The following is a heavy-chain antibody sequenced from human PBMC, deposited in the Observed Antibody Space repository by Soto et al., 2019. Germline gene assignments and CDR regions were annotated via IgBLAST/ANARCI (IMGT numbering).Heavy chain of an antibody. Sequence: VSLRLSCAASGFTFSSYSMNWVRQAPGKGLEWVSSIRSISSYIYYADSVKGRFTISRDNAKNSLYLQMNSLRAEDTAVYYCARDGIGDMDVWGQGTTVTVSS. CDR3: ARDGIGDMDV. CDR2: IRSISSYI. CDR1: GFTFSSYS. D-gene: IGHD1-26*01. V-gene: IGHV3-21*01. J-gene: IGHJ6*02.